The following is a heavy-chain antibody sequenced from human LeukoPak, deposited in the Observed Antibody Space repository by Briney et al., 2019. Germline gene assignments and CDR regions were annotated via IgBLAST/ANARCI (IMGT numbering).Heavy chain of an antibody. J-gene: IGHJ4*02. CDR2: IVVGSGNT. V-gene: IGHV1-58*02. Sequence: GASVKVSCKASGFIFSSSAMQWVGQARGQRLEWIGWIVVGSGNTNYAQKFQERVTITRDMSTNTAYMELSSLRSEDTAVYYCAADDQQLIVWGQGTPVTVSS. CDR3: AADDQQLIV. D-gene: IGHD6-13*01. CDR1: GFIFSSSA.